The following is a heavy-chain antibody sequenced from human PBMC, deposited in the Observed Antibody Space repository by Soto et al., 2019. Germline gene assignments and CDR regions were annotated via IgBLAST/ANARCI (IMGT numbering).Heavy chain of an antibody. D-gene: IGHD6-19*01. J-gene: IGHJ5*02. CDR2: INPSGRTI. CDR1: GYTFNSFE. CDR3: ARYSGWYSYHWFDP. V-gene: IGHV3-48*03. Sequence: GGSLRLSCAASGYTFNSFEIKCTLQSPGKGPEWTAVINPSGRTIAYADSVKGRFTISRDNAENSVYLQMSSLRGEDTAMYYCARYSGWYSYHWFDPWGQGTLVTVSS.